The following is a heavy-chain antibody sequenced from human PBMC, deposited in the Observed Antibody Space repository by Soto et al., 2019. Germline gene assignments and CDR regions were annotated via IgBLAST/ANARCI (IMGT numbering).Heavy chain of an antibody. CDR2: IIPIFGTA. V-gene: IGHV1-69*13. D-gene: IGHD2-2*01. CDR3: ARDRDIVVVPASNRYYYSGMDV. J-gene: IGHJ6*02. CDR1: GGTFSSYA. Sequence: SVKVSCKASGGTFSSYAISWVRQAPGQGLEWMGGIIPIFGTANYAQKFQGRVTITADESTSTAYMELSSLRSEDTAVYYCARDRDIVVVPASNRYYYSGMDVRGQGTTVTVSS.